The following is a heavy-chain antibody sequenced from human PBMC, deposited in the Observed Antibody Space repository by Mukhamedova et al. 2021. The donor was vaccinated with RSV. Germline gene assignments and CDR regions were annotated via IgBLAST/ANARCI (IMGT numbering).Heavy chain of an antibody. V-gene: IGHV3-11*01. D-gene: IGHD1-26*01. Sequence: GKGLEWVSYISSSGSTIYYADSVKGRFTISRDNAKNSLYLQMNSLRAEDTAVYYCARLIGGGGYYFDYWGQGTLVTDSS. J-gene: IGHJ4*02. CDR2: ISSSGSTI. CDR3: ARLIGGGGYYFDY.